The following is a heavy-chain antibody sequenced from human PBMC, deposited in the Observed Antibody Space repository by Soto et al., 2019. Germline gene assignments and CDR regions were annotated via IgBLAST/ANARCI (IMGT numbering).Heavy chain of an antibody. CDR1: EFTFSNYA. V-gene: IGHV3-23*01. CDR2: ISGSGGNT. D-gene: IGHD3-10*01. J-gene: IGHJ6*02. Sequence: PGGSLRLSCSASEFTFSNYAMTWVRQAPGKGLEWVSGISGSGGNTHYAASVKGRFTISRDNSKNTLYLQMNTLRAEDTAVYYCVKSMTLLWFGELGPWGQGTTVTV. CDR3: VKSMTLLWFGELGP.